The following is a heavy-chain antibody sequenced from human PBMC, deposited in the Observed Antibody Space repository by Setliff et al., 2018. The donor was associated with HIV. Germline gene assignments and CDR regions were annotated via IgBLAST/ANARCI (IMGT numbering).Heavy chain of an antibody. CDR3: AKDRSGRLLPQNYWYFDL. Sequence: SETLSLTCSVSGGSLQGYYWSWIRQPAGKGLQWIGRIYYVGWSNYNPSLKSRVTMSVDTSKNQFSLKLNSVTAADTAVYYCAKDRSGRLLPQNYWYFDLWGPGTLVTVSS. V-gene: IGHV4-4*07. CDR1: GGSLQGYY. D-gene: IGHD3-22*01. J-gene: IGHJ2*01. CDR2: IYYVGWS.